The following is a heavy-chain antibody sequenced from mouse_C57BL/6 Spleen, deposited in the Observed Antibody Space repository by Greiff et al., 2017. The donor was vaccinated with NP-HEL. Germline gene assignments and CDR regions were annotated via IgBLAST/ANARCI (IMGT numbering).Heavy chain of an antibody. CDR1: GYTFTSYW. CDR3: ARRGIYYGSSYFDY. J-gene: IGHJ2*01. Sequence: QVQLKQPGAELVKPGASVKLSCKASGYTFTSYWMHWVKQRPGQGLEWIGMIHPNSGSTNYNEKFKSKATLTVDKSSSTAYMQLSSLTSEDSAVYYCARRGIYYGSSYFDYWGQGTTLTVSS. V-gene: IGHV1-64*01. D-gene: IGHD1-1*01. CDR2: IHPNSGST.